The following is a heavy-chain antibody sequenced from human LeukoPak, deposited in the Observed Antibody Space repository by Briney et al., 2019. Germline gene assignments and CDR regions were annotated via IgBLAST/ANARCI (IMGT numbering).Heavy chain of an antibody. CDR1: GGSISSYY. V-gene: IGHV4-59*01. CDR2: IYYSGST. CDR3: ARGGRETFGGVIAGFDY. D-gene: IGHD3-16*02. Sequence: SETLSLTCTVSGGSISSYYWSWIRQPPGKGLEWIGYIYYSGSTNYNPSLKSRVTISVDTSKNQFSLKLSSVTAADTAVYYCARGGRETFGGVIAGFDYWGQGTLVTVSS. J-gene: IGHJ4*02.